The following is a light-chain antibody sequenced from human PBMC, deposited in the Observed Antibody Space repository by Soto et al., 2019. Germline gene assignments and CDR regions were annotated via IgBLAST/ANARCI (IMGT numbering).Light chain of an antibody. CDR1: QDISKW. CDR2: DAS. J-gene: IGKJ1*01. CDR3: QQYDSFPWT. Sequence: DIQITQSPSTLSASVGDRVAITCRASQDISKWLAWYQQKPGKPPKLLIYDASGLDSGVPSRFSGSGYGTEFTLTISGXQPEDFATFYCQQYDSFPWTFGPGTKVDIK. V-gene: IGKV1-5*01.